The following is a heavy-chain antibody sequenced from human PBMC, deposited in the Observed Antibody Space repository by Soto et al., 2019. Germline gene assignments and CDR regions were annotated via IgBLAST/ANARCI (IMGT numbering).Heavy chain of an antibody. CDR2: IYYSGST. J-gene: IGHJ4*02. CDR1: GGSISSSSYY. CDR3: ARHNRVVAARPTYFDY. V-gene: IGHV4-39*01. D-gene: IGHD6-6*01. Sequence: SETLSLTCTVSGGSISSSSYYWGWIRQPPGKGLEWIGSIYYSGSTYYNPSLKSRVTISVDTSKNQFSLKLSSVTAADTAVYYCARHNRVVAARPTYFDYWGQGTLVTVSS.